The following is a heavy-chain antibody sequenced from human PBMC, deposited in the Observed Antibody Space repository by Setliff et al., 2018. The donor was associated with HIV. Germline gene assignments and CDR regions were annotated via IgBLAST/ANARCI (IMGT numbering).Heavy chain of an antibody. CDR1: GGSISSGGYY. J-gene: IGHJ6*02. V-gene: IGHV4-31*03. Sequence: SETLSLTCTVSGGSISSGGYYWSWIRQHPGKGLEWIGYIYYSGSTYYNPSLKSRVTISVDTSKNQFSLKLSSVTAADTAVYYCARGHLGSYFPNYYYYGMDVGGQGTTVTVSS. CDR2: IYYSGST. CDR3: ARGHLGSYFPNYYYYGMDV. D-gene: IGHD1-26*01.